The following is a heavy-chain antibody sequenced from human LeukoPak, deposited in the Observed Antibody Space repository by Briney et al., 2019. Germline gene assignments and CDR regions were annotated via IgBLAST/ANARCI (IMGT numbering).Heavy chain of an antibody. CDR2: ISGSSTYI. CDR3: ARDPAGMTVSGVAEYNYGMDV. V-gene: IGHV3-21*01. Sequence: GGSLRLSCAASGFTFNFYTINWVRQAPGKGLEWVSSISGSSTYIYYADSVKGRFTISRDNAKNSVSLQMNSLTVEDTAVYYCARDPAGMTVSGVAEYNYGMDVWGQGTTVTVS. D-gene: IGHD3-3*01. CDR1: GFTFNFYT. J-gene: IGHJ6*02.